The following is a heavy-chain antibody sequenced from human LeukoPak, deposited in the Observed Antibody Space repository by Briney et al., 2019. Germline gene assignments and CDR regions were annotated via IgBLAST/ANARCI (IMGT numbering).Heavy chain of an antibody. Sequence: GGSLRLSCAASGFTVSSNYMSWVRQAPGKGLEWVSVIYSGGSTYYADSVKGRFTISRDNSKNTLYLQMNSLRAEDTAVYYCARAYWEDVEVPAPLGYWGQGTLVTVSS. V-gene: IGHV3-53*01. D-gene: IGHD2-2*01. J-gene: IGHJ4*02. CDR1: GFTVSSNY. CDR2: IYSGGST. CDR3: ARAYWEDVEVPAPLGY.